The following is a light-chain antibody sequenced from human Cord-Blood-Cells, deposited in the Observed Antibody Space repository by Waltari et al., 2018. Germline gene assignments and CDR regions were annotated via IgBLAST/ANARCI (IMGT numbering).Light chain of an antibody. Sequence: QSALTQPASVSGSPGQSLTISCTGTSSDVGGYNYVSWYQQHPGQAPKLMVYDVSNRPSGVSNRVSGSKSGNTAALTISGLQAEDEADYYCSSYTSSSTWVFGGGTKLTVL. CDR1: SSDVGGYNY. V-gene: IGLV2-14*01. CDR3: SSYTSSSTWV. CDR2: DVS. J-gene: IGLJ3*02.